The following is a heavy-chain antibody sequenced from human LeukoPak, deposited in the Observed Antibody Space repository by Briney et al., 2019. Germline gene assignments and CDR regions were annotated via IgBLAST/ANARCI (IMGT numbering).Heavy chain of an antibody. D-gene: IGHD2-2*01. Sequence: ASVKVSCKASGGTFSSYAISWVRQAPGQGLEWMGGIIPIFGTANYAQKFQGRVTITADESTSTAYMELSSLRSEDTAVYYCARAPPPYCSSTSCYDGAYYYYYIDVWGKGTTVTVSS. V-gene: IGHV1-69*13. CDR3: ARAPPPYCSSTSCYDGAYYYYYIDV. CDR1: GGTFSSYA. CDR2: IIPIFGTA. J-gene: IGHJ6*03.